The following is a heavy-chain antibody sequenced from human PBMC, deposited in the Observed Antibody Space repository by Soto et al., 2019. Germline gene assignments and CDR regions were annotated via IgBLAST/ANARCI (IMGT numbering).Heavy chain of an antibody. CDR2: IKQDGSEK. Sequence: GGSLRLSCAASGFTFSSYWMSWVRQAPGKGLEWVANIKQDGSEKYYVDSVKGRFTISRDNAKNSLYLQMNSLRAEDTAVYYCARTPGTSSYYYDSSGYYAGYYYYGMDVWGQGTTVTAP. J-gene: IGHJ6*02. CDR1: GFTFSSYW. D-gene: IGHD3-22*01. V-gene: IGHV3-7*01. CDR3: ARTPGTSSYYYDSSGYYAGYYYYGMDV.